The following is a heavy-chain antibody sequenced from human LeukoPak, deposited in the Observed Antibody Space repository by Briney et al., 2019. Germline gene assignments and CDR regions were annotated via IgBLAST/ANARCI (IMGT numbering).Heavy chain of an antibody. CDR3: ARDGFLGYCSSTSCYTGYFQH. J-gene: IGHJ1*01. D-gene: IGHD2-2*02. Sequence: ASVKVSCKASGYTLTSYGISWVRQAPGQGLEWLGWISAYNGNTNYAQKLQGRVTMTTDTSTSTAYMELRSLRSDDTAVYYCARDGFLGYCSSTSCYTGYFQHWGQGTLITVSS. CDR2: ISAYNGNT. CDR1: GYTLTSYG. V-gene: IGHV1-18*01.